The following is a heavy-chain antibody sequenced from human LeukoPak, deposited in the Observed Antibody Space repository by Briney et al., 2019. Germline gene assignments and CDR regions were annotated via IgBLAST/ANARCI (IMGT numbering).Heavy chain of an antibody. CDR2: ISSSSSTI. D-gene: IGHD5-24*01. J-gene: IGHJ3*02. CDR3: ARVSFVLLASTDGYNSEGGDAFDI. Sequence: PGGSLRLSCAASGFTFSSYAMSWVRQAPGKGLEWVSYISSSSSTIYYADSVKGRFTISRDNAKNSLYLQMNSLRDEDTAVYYCARVSFVLLASTDGYNSEGGDAFDIWGQGTMVTISS. V-gene: IGHV3-48*02. CDR1: GFTFSSYA.